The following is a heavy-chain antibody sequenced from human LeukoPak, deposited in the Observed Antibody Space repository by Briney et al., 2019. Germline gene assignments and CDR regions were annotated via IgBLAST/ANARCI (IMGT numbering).Heavy chain of an antibody. CDR3: AKDHLSTYSYGPDAFDI. D-gene: IGHD5-18*01. CDR2: ISGSGGST. J-gene: IGHJ3*02. CDR1: GFTFSSYA. V-gene: IGHV3-23*01. Sequence: GGSLRLSCAASGFTFSSYAMSWVRQAPGKGLEWVSAISGSGGSTYYADSVKGRFTNSRDNSKNTLYLQMNSLRAEDTAVYYCAKDHLSTYSYGPDAFDIWGQGTMVTVSS.